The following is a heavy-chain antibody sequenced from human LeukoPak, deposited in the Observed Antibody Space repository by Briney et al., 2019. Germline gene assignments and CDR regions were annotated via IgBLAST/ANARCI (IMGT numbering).Heavy chain of an antibody. D-gene: IGHD4-17*01. J-gene: IGHJ3*02. CDR3: SKDPNGDYVGAFDM. CDR1: GFSLRSYG. Sequence: PGGSLRLSCVASGFSLRSYGMNWVRQAPGKGLEWVSSITGSGRGTYYADSVKGRFSVSRDNSQNTVFLHMNSLRADDTALYYCSKDPNGDYVGAFDMWGPGTMVTVSS. V-gene: IGHV3-23*01. CDR2: ITGSGRGT.